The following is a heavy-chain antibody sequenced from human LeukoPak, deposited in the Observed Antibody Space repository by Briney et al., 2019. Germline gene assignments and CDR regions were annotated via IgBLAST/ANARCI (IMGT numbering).Heavy chain of an antibody. V-gene: IGHV3-7*01. CDR2: IKQDGSEK. CDR1: GFTFSNYW. CDR3: ARLIVGAIDY. D-gene: IGHD1-26*01. J-gene: IGHJ4*02. Sequence: GPLRLSCAASGFTFSNYWMSWVRQAPGKGLEWVANIKQDGSEKYYVDSAKGRFTISRDNAKNSLYLQMNSLRAEDTAVYYCARLIVGAIDYWGQGTLVTVSS.